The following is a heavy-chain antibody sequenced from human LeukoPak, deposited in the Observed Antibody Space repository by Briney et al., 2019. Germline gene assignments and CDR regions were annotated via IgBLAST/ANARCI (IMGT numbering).Heavy chain of an antibody. V-gene: IGHV3-21*01. Sequence: PGGSLRLSCAASGFTFSSYSMNWVRQAPGKGLEWVSSISSSSSYIYYADSVEGRFTISRDDAKNSLYLQMNSLRAEDTAVYYCARDVLRGYYWAFGYWGQGTLVTVSS. J-gene: IGHJ4*02. CDR2: ISSSSSYI. CDR1: GFTFSSYS. D-gene: IGHD3-22*01. CDR3: ARDVLRGYYWAFGY.